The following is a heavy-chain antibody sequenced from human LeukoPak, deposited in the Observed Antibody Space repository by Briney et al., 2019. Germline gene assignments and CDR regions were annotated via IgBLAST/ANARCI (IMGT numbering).Heavy chain of an antibody. CDR3: ATARPHRGFDI. V-gene: IGHV5-51*03. J-gene: IGHJ3*02. Sequence: KPGESLKISCKGSGYSFTSYWIGWVRQMPGKGLEWMGIISFGDSDSRYSPSFQGQVTISVDKSINTAYLQWSSLKASDTAMYYCATARPHRGFDIWGQGTMVTVSS. CDR1: GYSFTSYW. CDR2: ISFGDSDS.